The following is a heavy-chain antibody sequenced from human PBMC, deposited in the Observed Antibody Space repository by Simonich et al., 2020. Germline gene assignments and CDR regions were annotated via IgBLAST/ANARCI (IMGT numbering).Heavy chain of an antibody. CDR2: NNPNGGGT. V-gene: IGHV1-2*02. J-gene: IGHJ4*02. CDR1: GYTFTGSY. D-gene: IGHD2-15*01. CDR3: ATSGGSPLDLDY. Sequence: QVQLVQSGAEVKKHGASVKVSCKSSGYTFTGSYMHWVRRAPGQGLEWMGWNNPNGGGTNYAQKFQGRVTMTRDTSISTAYMELSRLRSDDTAVYYCATSGGSPLDLDYWGQGTLVTVSS.